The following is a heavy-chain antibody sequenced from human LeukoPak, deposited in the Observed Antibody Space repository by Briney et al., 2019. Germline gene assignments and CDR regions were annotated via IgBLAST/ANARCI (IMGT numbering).Heavy chain of an antibody. CDR3: ARVWETNWNYARWFDP. Sequence: ASVKVSCEASGYTFTSYGISWVRQAPGQGLEWMGWISAYNGNTNYAQKLQGRVTMTTDTSTSTAYMELRSLRSDDTAVYYCARVWETNWNYARWFDPWGQGTLVTVSS. CDR1: GYTFTSYG. D-gene: IGHD1-7*01. CDR2: ISAYNGNT. V-gene: IGHV1-18*01. J-gene: IGHJ5*02.